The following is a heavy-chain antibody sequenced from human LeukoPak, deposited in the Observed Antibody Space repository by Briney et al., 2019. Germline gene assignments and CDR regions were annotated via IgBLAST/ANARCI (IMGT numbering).Heavy chain of an antibody. CDR3: ATAEKYYFDY. J-gene: IGHJ4*02. CDR2: INPTSGYT. V-gene: IGHV3-11*05. CDR1: GFTFSDYY. Sequence: GGSLRLSCAASGFTFSDYYMSWIRQAPGKGLEWLSYINPTSGYTPYADSVRGRFTISRDNAKNSLYLQMNSLRAEDTAVYYCATAEKYYFDYWGQGTLVTVSS.